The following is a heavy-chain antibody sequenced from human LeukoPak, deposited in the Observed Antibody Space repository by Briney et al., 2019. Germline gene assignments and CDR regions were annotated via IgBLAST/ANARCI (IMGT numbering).Heavy chain of an antibody. CDR3: ARNYGGYSTAFDS. D-gene: IGHD5-12*01. V-gene: IGHV4-4*02. CDR1: GGSISSSNW. CDR2: IYHSGST. J-gene: IGHJ4*02. Sequence: PSETLSLTCAVSGGSISSSNWWTWVRQPPGKGLEWIGEIYHSGSTNYKSSLKSRVTISVDKSKNQFSLKLSSVTAADTAVYYCARNYGGYSTAFDSWGQGTLVTVSS.